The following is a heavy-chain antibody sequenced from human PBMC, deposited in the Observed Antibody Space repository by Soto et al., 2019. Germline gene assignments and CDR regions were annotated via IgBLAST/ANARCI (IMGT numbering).Heavy chain of an antibody. D-gene: IGHD3-10*01. J-gene: IGHJ6*02. V-gene: IGHV1-69*14. CDR3: ARRGSGSRPNYYYYYGMDV. Sequence: QVQLVQSGAEVKKPESSVKVSCKASGGTFSSYAISWVRQAPGQGLEWMGGIIPIFGTANYAQKFQGRVTITADKSTSTAYMELSSLRSEDTAVYYCARRGSGSRPNYYYYYGMDVWGQGTTVTVSS. CDR1: GGTFSSYA. CDR2: IIPIFGTA.